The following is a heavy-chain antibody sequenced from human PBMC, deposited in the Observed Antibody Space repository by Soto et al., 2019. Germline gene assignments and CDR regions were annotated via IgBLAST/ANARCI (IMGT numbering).Heavy chain of an antibody. D-gene: IGHD3-10*01. CDR2: IYSGGST. Sequence: EVQLVETGGGLIQPGGSLRLSCAASGFTVSSNYMSWVRQAPGKGLEWVSVIYSGGSTYYADSVKGRFTISRDNSKNTLYLQMNSLRAEDTAVYYCARGRQRGSDAFDIWGQGTMVTVSS. J-gene: IGHJ3*02. CDR3: ARGRQRGSDAFDI. V-gene: IGHV3-53*02. CDR1: GFTVSSNY.